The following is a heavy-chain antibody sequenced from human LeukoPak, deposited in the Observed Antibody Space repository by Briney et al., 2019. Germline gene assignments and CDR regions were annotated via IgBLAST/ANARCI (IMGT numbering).Heavy chain of an antibody. D-gene: IGHD3-3*01. J-gene: IGHJ3*02. CDR3: ARDDFWSGNEGRIGAFDI. CDR1: GGSISSYY. Sequence: SETLSLTCTVSGGSISSYYWSRIRQPPGKGLEWIGYIYYSGSTNYNPSLKSRVTISVDTSKNQFSLKLSSVTAADTAVYYCARDDFWSGNEGRIGAFDIWGQGTMVTVSS. V-gene: IGHV4-59*01. CDR2: IYYSGST.